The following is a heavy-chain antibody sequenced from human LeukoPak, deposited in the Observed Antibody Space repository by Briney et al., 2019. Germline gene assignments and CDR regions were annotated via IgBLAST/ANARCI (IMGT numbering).Heavy chain of an antibody. CDR2: IYASGST. V-gene: IGHV4-4*07. CDR3: ARQTMVDPHHSDY. D-gene: IGHD4/OR15-4a*01. CDR1: GGSINNYY. J-gene: IGHJ4*02. Sequence: PSETLSLTCTVSGGSINNYYWTWIRQPAGKGLEWIGRIYASGSTNYNPSLKSRVTMSVDMSKNQFSLKLSSVTAADTAVYYCARQTMVDPHHSDYWGQGTLLTVSS.